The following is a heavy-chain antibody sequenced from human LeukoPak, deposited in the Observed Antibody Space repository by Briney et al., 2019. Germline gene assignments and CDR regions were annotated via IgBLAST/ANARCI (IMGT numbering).Heavy chain of an antibody. CDR3: ARDNKPYGGNPYPDY. V-gene: IGHV3-48*01. CDR2: ISSSSSTI. D-gene: IGHD4-23*01. CDR1: GFTFSSYS. Sequence: GGSLRLSCAASGFTFSSYSMNWVRQAPGKGLEWVSYISSSSSTIYYADSVKGRFTISRDNAKNSLYLQMNSLRVGDTAVYYCARDNKPYGGNPYPDYWGQGTLVTVSS. J-gene: IGHJ4*02.